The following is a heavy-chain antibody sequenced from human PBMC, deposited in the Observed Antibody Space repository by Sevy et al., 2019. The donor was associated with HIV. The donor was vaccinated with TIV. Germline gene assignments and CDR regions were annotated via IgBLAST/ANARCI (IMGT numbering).Heavy chain of an antibody. J-gene: IGHJ6*02. CDR1: GFIFNSYV. CDR3: ARDKTILEGRYGMDV. CDR2: ISTSSGYI. Sequence: GGSLRLSCAASGFIFNSYVMNWVRQAPGKGLEWVSFISTSSGYIYYADSVKGRFTISRDNAKNSLYLQMNSLRAEDTAVYYCARDKTILEGRYGMDVWGQGTTVTVSS. V-gene: IGHV3-21*06. D-gene: IGHD3-3*01.